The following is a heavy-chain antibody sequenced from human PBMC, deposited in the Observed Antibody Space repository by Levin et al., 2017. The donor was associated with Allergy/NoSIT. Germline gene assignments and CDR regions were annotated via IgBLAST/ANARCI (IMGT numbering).Heavy chain of an antibody. J-gene: IGHJ3*01. CDR1: GFTFSDYA. V-gene: IGHV3-23*01. D-gene: IGHD1-1*01. CDR3: AKKQGGTSGFSFDV. CDR2: ITGGGGDT. Sequence: GGSLRLSCAASGFTFSDYAMTWVRQAPGKGLEWVSVITGGGGDTYYGESVKGRFTVSRDNSKNTLYLEWNSLRAEDTAVYYCAKKQGGTSGFSFDVWGQGTMVTVSS.